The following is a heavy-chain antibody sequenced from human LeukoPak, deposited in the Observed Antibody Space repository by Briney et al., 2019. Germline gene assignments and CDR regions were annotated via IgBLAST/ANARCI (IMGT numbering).Heavy chain of an antibody. CDR1: GVTFTSDY. J-gene: IGHJ6*01. Sequence: PVGSPRLSCAASGVTFTSDYMHWVRQAPGKGLVWVSRISGEGSNTIYADSVKCRFTISRDTSKNTLYLQMNRLRAEDTAVYYCAKDLKGYSKDYYGMDVWGQGTKVTVCS. CDR2: ISGEGSNT. CDR3: AKDLKGYSKDYYGMDV. D-gene: IGHD4-11*01. V-gene: IGHV3-74*01.